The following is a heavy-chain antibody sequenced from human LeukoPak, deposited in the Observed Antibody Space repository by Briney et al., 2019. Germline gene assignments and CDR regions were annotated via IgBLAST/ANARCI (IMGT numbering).Heavy chain of an antibody. D-gene: IGHD6-19*01. V-gene: IGHV1-46*01. CDR2: INPSGGST. CDR3: ARGGSLAAAPHRYYFDY. J-gene: IGHJ4*02. CDR1: GYTFTSYY. Sequence: ASVTVSCTASGYTFTSYYMHWVRQAPGQGLEWMGIINPSGGSTTYAQKFQGRVTMTRDTSTSTVYMELSSLRSEDTAVFYCARGGSLAAAPHRYYFDYWGQGTPVTVSS.